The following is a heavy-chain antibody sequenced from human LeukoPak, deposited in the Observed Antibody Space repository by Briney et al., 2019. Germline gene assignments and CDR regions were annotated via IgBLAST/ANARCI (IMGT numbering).Heavy chain of an antibody. CDR2: IYYSGST. D-gene: IGHD2-2*01. Sequence: KPSETLSLTCTVPGGSTSSGGYYWSWIRQHPGKGLEWIGYIYYSGSTYYNPSLKSRVTISVDTSKNQFSLKPSSVTAADTAVYYCARATLVVANDAFDIWGQGTMVTVSS. V-gene: IGHV4-31*03. CDR3: ARATLVVANDAFDI. J-gene: IGHJ3*02. CDR1: GGSTSSGGYY.